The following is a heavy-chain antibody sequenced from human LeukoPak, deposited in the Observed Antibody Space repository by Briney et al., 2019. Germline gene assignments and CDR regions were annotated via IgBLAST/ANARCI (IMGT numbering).Heavy chain of an antibody. V-gene: IGHV3-23*01. D-gene: IGHD6-19*01. CDR1: GFTFSSYA. CDR3: AKATIEQWLVKVDSFDS. CDR2: IRGGGDTT. Sequence: PGGSLRLSCAASGFTFSSYAMSWVRQAPGKGLEWVSAIRGGGDTTKYADSVKGRFTISRDNSKNTLYLQMNSLRGEDTARYYCAKATIEQWLVKVDSFDSWGQGTLVSVSS. J-gene: IGHJ4*02.